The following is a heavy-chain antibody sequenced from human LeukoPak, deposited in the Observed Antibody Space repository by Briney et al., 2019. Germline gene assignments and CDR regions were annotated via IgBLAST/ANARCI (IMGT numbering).Heavy chain of an antibody. V-gene: IGHV1-69*13. D-gene: IGHD3-22*01. CDR3: ARESADYYDSSGYCCAFDI. J-gene: IGHJ3*02. CDR2: IIPIFGTA. Sequence: ASVKVSCKASGYTFTSYAMNWVRQAPGQGLEWMGGIIPIFGTANYAQKFQGRVTITADESTSTAYMELSSLRSEDTAVYYCARESADYYDSSGYCCAFDIWGQGTMVTVSS. CDR1: GYTFTSYA.